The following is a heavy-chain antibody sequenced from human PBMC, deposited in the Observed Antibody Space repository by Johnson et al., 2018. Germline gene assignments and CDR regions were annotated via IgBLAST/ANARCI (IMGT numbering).Heavy chain of an antibody. CDR1: GFTFNSYW. CDR2: INSDGRGT. CDR3: ARGGWDHGFDM. V-gene: IGHV3-74*02. D-gene: IGHD1-26*01. J-gene: IGHJ3*02. Sequence: VQLVQSGGGLVQPGGSLRLSCAASGFTFNSYWFHWVRQAPGEGLVWVSRINSDGRGTIYADSGKGRFTISRDNAKNTLYLHLNSLRAEETSVYFCARGGWDHGFDMWGQGTMVTVSS.